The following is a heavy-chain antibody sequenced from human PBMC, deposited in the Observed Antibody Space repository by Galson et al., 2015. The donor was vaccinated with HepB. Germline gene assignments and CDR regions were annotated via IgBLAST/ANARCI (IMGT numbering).Heavy chain of an antibody. J-gene: IGHJ6*02. CDR1: GFTVSSNY. D-gene: IGHD3-22*01. CDR3: ARNPALRGMYYYDSSGYYYGRNYYYGMDV. Sequence: SLRLSCAASGFTVSSNYMSWVRQAPGKGLEWVSVIYSGGSTYYTDSVKGRFTISTDNSKNTLYLQMNRLRAEDTAVYYCARNPALRGMYYYDSSGYYYGRNYYYGMDVWGQGTTFTVSS. V-gene: IGHV3-53*01. CDR2: IYSGGST.